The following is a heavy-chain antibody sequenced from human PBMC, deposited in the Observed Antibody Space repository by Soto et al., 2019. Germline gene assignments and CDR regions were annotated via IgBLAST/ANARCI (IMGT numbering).Heavy chain of an antibody. CDR2: MDPNSGST. V-gene: IGHV1-8*01. D-gene: IGHD3-3*01. CDR1: GYTFTTYD. J-gene: IGHJ6*02. Sequence: QAQLVQSGAEVRKPGASVKVSCKASGYTFTTYDINWVRQAPGQGLEWLGWMDPNSGSTGDAQNFQGRITMTRNIPRSTAHMELSSLQSEDTAVYYCARERKFDFWRKGLDVWGQGTTVTVSS. CDR3: ARERKFDFWRKGLDV.